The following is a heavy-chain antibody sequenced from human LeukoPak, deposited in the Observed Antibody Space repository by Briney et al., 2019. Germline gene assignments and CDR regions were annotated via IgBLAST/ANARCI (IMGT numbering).Heavy chain of an antibody. CDR1: GFTSSSYE. D-gene: IGHD4-17*01. CDR3: ARDDGLRAFDY. V-gene: IGHV3-48*03. Sequence: GGSLRLSCAASGFTSSSYEMNWVRQAPGKGLEWVSYISSSGSTIYYADSVKGRFTISRDNAKNSLYLQMNSLRAEDTAVYYCARDDGLRAFDYWGQGTLVTVSS. CDR2: ISSSGSTI. J-gene: IGHJ4*02.